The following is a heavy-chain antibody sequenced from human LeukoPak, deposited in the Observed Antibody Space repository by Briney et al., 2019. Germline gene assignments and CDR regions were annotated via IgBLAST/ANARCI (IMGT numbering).Heavy chain of an antibody. CDR3: ASNTYYYGSGSCYNLDY. Sequence: SETLSLTCAVYGGSFSGYYWSWIRQPPGKGLEWIGEINHSGSTNYNPSLKSRVTISVDTSKNQFSLKLSSVTAADTAVYYCASNTYYYGSGSCYNLDYWGQGTLVTVSS. V-gene: IGHV4-34*01. CDR1: GGSFSGYY. J-gene: IGHJ4*02. D-gene: IGHD3-10*01. CDR2: INHSGST.